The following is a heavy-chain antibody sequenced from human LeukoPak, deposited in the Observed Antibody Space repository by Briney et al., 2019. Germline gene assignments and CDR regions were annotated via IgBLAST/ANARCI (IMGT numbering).Heavy chain of an antibody. CDR1: GFTFSHAW. CDR2: IKCQHDGGAT. Sequence: EGSLRLSCVASGFTFSHAWMSWVRQAPGKGLEWVGHIKCQHDGGATDYAAPVRGRVTIARDDSRNTVYLQMNSLRAEDTAVYYCAKDRPYSSGWYGGIGYWGQGTLVTICS. D-gene: IGHD6-19*01. V-gene: IGHV3-15*01. J-gene: IGHJ4*02. CDR3: AKDRPYSSGWYGGIGY.